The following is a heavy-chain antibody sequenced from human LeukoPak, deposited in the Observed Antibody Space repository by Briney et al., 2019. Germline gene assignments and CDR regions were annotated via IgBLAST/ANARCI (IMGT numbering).Heavy chain of an antibody. CDR2: IYYSGST. Sequence: ETFSLTCTVSGGSISTSGYYWGGIRQPPGEGLEWIGSIYYSGSTFYNPSLKSRVTIFVDTSKNQFSLKLSSVTAADTAVYFCTRLYGSQSYSHPWGEGTVDTVSS. D-gene: IGHD3-10*01. CDR3: TRLYGSQSYSHP. V-gene: IGHV4-39*01. J-gene: IGHJ1*01. CDR1: GGSISTSGYY.